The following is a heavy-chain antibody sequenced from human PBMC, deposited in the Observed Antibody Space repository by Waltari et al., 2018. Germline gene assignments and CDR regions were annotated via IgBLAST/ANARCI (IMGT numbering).Heavy chain of an antibody. D-gene: IGHD3-10*01. CDR1: AFSFPKYP. Sequence: QEQLVESGGGVVQPGRSLLPSCAASAFSFPKYPMNWVRQAPGKGPEWVAVIWFDGSIKYYGDSVKGRFTISRDNSRNTLYLQMNSLRVDDTAVYYCARDRSSEFYYGMDVWGQGTTVTVSS. J-gene: IGHJ6*02. CDR3: ARDRSSEFYYGMDV. CDR2: IWFDGSIK. V-gene: IGHV3-33*01.